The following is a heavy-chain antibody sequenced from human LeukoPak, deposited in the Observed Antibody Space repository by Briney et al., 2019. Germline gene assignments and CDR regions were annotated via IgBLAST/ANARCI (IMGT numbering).Heavy chain of an antibody. CDR2: IKSKTDGGTT. CDR1: GFTFSNAW. J-gene: IGHJ6*03. Sequence: GGSLRLSCAASGFTFSNAWMSWVRQAPGKGLEWVGRIKSKTDGGTTDYAAPVKGRFTISRDDSKNTLYLQMNSLKTEDTAVYYCTTVPIVGAQDYYYMDVWGKGTTVTISS. V-gene: IGHV3-15*01. CDR3: TTVPIVGAQDYYYMDV. D-gene: IGHD1-26*01.